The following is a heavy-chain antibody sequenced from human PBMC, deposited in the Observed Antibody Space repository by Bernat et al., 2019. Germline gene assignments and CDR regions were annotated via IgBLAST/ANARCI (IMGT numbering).Heavy chain of an antibody. J-gene: IGHJ4*02. CDR2: IYHSGTT. CDR1: GYSISSGYY. V-gene: IGHV4-38-2*01. Sequence: QVQLQESGPGLVKPSETLSLICAVSGYSISSGYYWGWIRQPPGKGLEWIGIIYHSGTTYYNPSLKSRVAISVDTSKNQFSLKLSSVTAADTAVYYCARGGGSFYEVGDSWGQGTLVTVSS. D-gene: IGHD1-26*01. CDR3: ARGGGSFYEVGDS.